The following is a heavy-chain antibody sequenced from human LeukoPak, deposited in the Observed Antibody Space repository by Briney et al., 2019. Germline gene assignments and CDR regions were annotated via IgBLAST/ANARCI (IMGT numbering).Heavy chain of an antibody. CDR1: GFTFSTYA. V-gene: IGHV3-23*01. CDR2: ISGSGGST. CDR3: AKDRSCTGSSCNVGS. D-gene: IGHD2-2*01. Sequence: GGSLRLSCAASGFTFSTYAMSWVRQAPGKGLEWVSVISGSGGSTYYTDSVKGRFTISRDNSKNTLYLQMNSLRAEDTAVYYCAKDRSCTGSSCNVGSWGQGTMVTVSS. J-gene: IGHJ3*01.